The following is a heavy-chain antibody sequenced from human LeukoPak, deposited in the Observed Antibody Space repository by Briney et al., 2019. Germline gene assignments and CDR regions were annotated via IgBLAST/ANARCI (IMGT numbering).Heavy chain of an antibody. Sequence: ASVKVSCKASGGTFSSYAISWVRQAPGQGLEWMGWINPNSGGTNHAQKFQGRVTMTRDTSISTAYMELSRLRSDDTAVYYCASGYSGYDATDYWGQGTLVTVSS. J-gene: IGHJ4*02. V-gene: IGHV1-2*02. CDR1: GGTFSSYA. CDR2: INPNSGGT. CDR3: ASGYSGYDATDY. D-gene: IGHD5-12*01.